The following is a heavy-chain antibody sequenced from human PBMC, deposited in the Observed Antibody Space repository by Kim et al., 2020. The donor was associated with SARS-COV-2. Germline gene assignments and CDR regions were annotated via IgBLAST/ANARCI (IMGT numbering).Heavy chain of an antibody. D-gene: IGHD7-27*01. J-gene: IGHJ3*02. Sequence: YNPSLKSRVNISVDRSKNQFSLKLSSVAAADTAMYYCARERSTGDDAYDMWGQGEMVTVSS. V-gene: IGHV4-34*01. CDR3: ARERSTGDDAYDM.